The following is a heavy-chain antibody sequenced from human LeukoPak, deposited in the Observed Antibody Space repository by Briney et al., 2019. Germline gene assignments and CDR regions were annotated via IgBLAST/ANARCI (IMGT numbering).Heavy chain of an antibody. CDR2: ISGSGGST. D-gene: IGHD3-16*02. CDR3: ARGGYDYVWGSYRYTRGVFDY. V-gene: IGHV3-23*01. CDR1: GFTFSSYA. Sequence: QPGGSLRLSCAASGFTFSSYAMSWVRQAPGKGLEWVSAISGSGGSTYYADSVKGRFTISRDNSKNTLYLQMNSLRAEDTAVYYCARGGYDYVWGSYRYTRGVFDYWGQGTLVTVSS. J-gene: IGHJ4*02.